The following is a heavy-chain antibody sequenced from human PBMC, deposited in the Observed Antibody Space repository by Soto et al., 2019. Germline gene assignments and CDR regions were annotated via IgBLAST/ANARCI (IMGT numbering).Heavy chain of an antibody. CDR1: GYTFTSYG. D-gene: IGHD2-2*01. J-gene: IGHJ5*02. Sequence: ASVKGSCKASGYTFTSYGISWGRQAPGQGLEWMGWISAYNGNTNYAQKLQGRVTMTTDTSTSTAYMELRSLRSDDTAVYYCAREGDIVVVPAAVNWFDPWGQGTLVTVSS. CDR2: ISAYNGNT. V-gene: IGHV1-18*04. CDR3: AREGDIVVVPAAVNWFDP.